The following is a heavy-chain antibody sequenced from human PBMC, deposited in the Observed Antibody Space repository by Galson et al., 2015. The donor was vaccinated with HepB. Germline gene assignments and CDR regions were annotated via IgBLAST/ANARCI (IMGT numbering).Heavy chain of an antibody. J-gene: IGHJ4*02. CDR2: TYYRSKFYN. V-gene: IGHV6-1*01. D-gene: IGHD3-10*01. CDR1: GDSVSNNGVA. Sequence: CAISGDSVSNNGVAWNWIRQSPSRGLEWLGRTYYRSKFYNDYAESVKSRITINPDTSRNKVSLQLNSVTPEDTAVYYCARVRQLGQGFHFWGQGTLVTVSS. CDR3: ARVRQLGQGFHF.